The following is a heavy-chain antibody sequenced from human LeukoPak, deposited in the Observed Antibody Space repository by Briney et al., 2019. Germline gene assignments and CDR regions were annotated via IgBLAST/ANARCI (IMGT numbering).Heavy chain of an antibody. Sequence: GGSLRLSCKGSRITFGDYDMSWVRQAPGKGLVWVGFIRGRGHGGTTEYAASVKGRFNISRDDSKSIAYLQMNSLKTEDTAIYYCTTLPHTVGAIQIDYWGQGTLVTVSS. D-gene: IGHD1-26*01. V-gene: IGHV3-49*04. CDR2: IRGRGHGGTT. J-gene: IGHJ4*01. CDR1: RITFGDYD. CDR3: TTLPHTVGAIQIDY.